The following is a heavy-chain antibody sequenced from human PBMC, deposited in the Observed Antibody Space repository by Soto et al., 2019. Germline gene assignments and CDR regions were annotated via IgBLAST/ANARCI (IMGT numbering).Heavy chain of an antibody. J-gene: IGHJ4*02. CDR2: ISGSGVST. CDR1: GFTFSSCA. V-gene: IGHV3-23*01. Sequence: EVQLLESGGGLVQPGGSLRLSCAASGFTFSSCAMSWVRQTPGKRLEWVSGISGSGVSTYYADSVKGRFTISRDNSKSTLYLQMNSLRAEDTAVYYCAKDRERIATRSIDYWGQGTLVTVSS. D-gene: IGHD6-6*01. CDR3: AKDRERIATRSIDY.